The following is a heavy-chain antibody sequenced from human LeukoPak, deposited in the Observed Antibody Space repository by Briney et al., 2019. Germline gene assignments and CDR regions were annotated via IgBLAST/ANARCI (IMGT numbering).Heavy chain of an antibody. CDR1: GFTFSSYS. D-gene: IGHD2-15*01. Sequence: PGGSLRLSCAVSGFTFSSYSMNWVRQAPGKGLEWVSSISSSSSYIYYADSVKGRFTISRDNAKNSLYLQMNSLRAEDTAVYYCAREGYCSGGSCPYYFDYWGQGTLVTVSS. CDR2: ISSSSSYI. V-gene: IGHV3-21*01. J-gene: IGHJ4*02. CDR3: AREGYCSGGSCPYYFDY.